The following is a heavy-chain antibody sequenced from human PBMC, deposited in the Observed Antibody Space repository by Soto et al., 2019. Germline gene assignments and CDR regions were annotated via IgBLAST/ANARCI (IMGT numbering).Heavy chain of an antibody. CDR1: GFTFSSYA. J-gene: IGHJ4*02. Sequence: PGGSLRLSCAASGFTFSSYAMSWVRQAPGKGLEWVSAISGSGGSTYYADSVKGRFTISRDNSKNTLYLQMNSLRAEDTAVYYCAKDPLDIVVGTTSFDDWGQGTPVTVSS. V-gene: IGHV3-23*01. CDR3: AKDPLDIVVGTTSFDD. D-gene: IGHD2-2*03. CDR2: ISGSGGST.